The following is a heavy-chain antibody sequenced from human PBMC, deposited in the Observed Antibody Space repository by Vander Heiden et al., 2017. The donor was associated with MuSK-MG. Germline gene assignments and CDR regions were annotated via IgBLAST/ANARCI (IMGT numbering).Heavy chain of an antibody. Sequence: QVQLVQSGAEVKKPGSSVKVSCRSSGGTFSSHGLIWVRQAPGQGLEWMGGIIPALGTTDYPQKFQGRLTITTDRSTGTAYMELSSLRSEDTAVYYCARTWTAYDYWGQGTLVTVSS. CDR1: GGTFSSHG. J-gene: IGHJ4*02. D-gene: IGHD2-21*01. V-gene: IGHV1-69*05. CDR3: ARTWTAYDY. CDR2: IIPALGTT.